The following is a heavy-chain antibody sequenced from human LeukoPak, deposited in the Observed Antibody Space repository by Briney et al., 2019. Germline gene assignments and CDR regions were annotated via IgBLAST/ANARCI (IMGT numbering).Heavy chain of an antibody. CDR3: ARSPMIVVVISEYFQH. Sequence: PSETLSLTCSVSGASTTSYYWNWIRQAPGKGLEWIGSIYYSGSTYYNPSLKSRVTISVDTSKNQFSLKLSSVTAADTAVYYCARSPMIVVVISEYFQHWGQGTLVTVSS. CDR2: IYYSGST. CDR1: GASTTSYY. V-gene: IGHV4-39*01. D-gene: IGHD3-22*01. J-gene: IGHJ1*01.